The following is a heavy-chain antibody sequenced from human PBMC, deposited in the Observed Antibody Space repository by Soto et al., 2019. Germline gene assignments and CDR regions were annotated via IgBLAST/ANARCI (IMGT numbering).Heavy chain of an antibody. D-gene: IGHD6-13*01. Sequence: SETLSLTCIVSGGTISEKYWNWVRQPPGKGLEWIGLIFANGHTDYNPSLKSRVTMSVDASKNQFSLRLTSMTAADTAVYYCVASLAASGLNWLDPWGRGTLVTVSS. J-gene: IGHJ5*02. CDR2: IFANGHT. CDR1: GGTISEKY. V-gene: IGHV4-4*07. CDR3: VASLAASGLNWLDP.